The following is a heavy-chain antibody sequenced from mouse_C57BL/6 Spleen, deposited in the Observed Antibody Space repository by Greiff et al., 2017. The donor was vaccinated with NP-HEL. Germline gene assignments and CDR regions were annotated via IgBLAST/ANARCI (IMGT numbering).Heavy chain of an antibody. CDR2: INYDGSST. J-gene: IGHJ2*01. V-gene: IGHV5-16*01. CDR3: ARDGSPFDY. D-gene: IGHD2-2*01. Sequence: EVKLMESEGGLVQPGSSMKLSCTASGFTFSDYYMAWVRQVPEKGLEWVANINYDGSSTYYLDSLKSRFIISRDNAKNILYLQMSSLKSEDTATYYCARDGSPFDYWGQGTTLTVSS. CDR1: GFTFSDYY.